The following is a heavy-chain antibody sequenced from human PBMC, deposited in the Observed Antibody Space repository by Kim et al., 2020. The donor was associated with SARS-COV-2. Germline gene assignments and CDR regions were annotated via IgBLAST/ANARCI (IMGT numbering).Heavy chain of an antibody. CDR3: ARGYDSSGYRLDY. CDR2: IYYSGST. D-gene: IGHD3-22*01. J-gene: IGHJ4*02. V-gene: IGHV4-30-4*01. CDR1: GGSISSGDYY. Sequence: SETLSLTCTVSGGSISSGDYYWNWIRQPPGKGLEWIGYIYYSGSTYYNPSLKSRVTISIDTSKIQFSLKLSSVTAADTAVYYCARGYDSSGYRLDYWGQGTLVNVSS.